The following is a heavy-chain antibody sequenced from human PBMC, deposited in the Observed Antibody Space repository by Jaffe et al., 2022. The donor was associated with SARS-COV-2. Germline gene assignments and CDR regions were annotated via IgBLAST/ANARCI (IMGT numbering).Heavy chain of an antibody. J-gene: IGHJ4*02. CDR1: GFTFSSYS. CDR3: ATLDFWSGYYLDY. CDR2: ISSSSSTI. D-gene: IGHD3-3*01. Sequence: EVQLVESGGGLVQPGGSLRLSCAASGFTFSSYSMNWVRQAPGKGLEWVSYISSSSSTIYYADSVKGRFTISRDNAKNSLYLQMNSLRDEDTAVYYCATLDFWSGYYLDYWGQGTLVTVSS. V-gene: IGHV3-48*02.